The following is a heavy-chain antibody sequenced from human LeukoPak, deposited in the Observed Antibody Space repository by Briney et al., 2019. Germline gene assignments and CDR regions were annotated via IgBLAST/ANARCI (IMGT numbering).Heavy chain of an antibody. CDR2: IYYSGNT. J-gene: IGHJ5*02. CDR1: GVSISSSNSY. Sequence: SETLSLTCTVSGVSISSSNSYWGWIRQPPGKGLEWIGSIYYSGNTYYNASLKSQVSISIDTSKNQFSLKLSSVTAADTAVYYCARWGGGYNYWWFDPWGQGTLVTVSS. V-gene: IGHV4-39*07. CDR3: ARWGGGYNYWWFDP. D-gene: IGHD5-24*01.